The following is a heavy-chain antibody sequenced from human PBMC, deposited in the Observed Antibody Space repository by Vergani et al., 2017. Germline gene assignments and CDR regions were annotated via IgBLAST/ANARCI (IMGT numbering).Heavy chain of an antibody. V-gene: IGHV3-15*01. CDR3: TRDYDFWSGAPFDY. J-gene: IGHJ4*02. D-gene: IGHD3-3*01. CDR1: GFTFSNAW. Sequence: EVQLVESGGGLVKPGGSLRLSCAASGFTFSNAWMSWVRQAPGKGLEWVGRIKSKTDGGTTDYAAPVKGRFTSSRDDSKNTLYLQMNRLKTEDTAVYYCTRDYDFWSGAPFDYWGQGTLVTVSS. CDR2: IKSKTDGGTT.